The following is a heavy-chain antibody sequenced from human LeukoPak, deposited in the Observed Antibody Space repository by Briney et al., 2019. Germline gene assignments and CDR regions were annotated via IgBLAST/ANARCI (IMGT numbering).Heavy chain of an antibody. V-gene: IGHV1-69*01. CDR2: IIPIFGTA. D-gene: IGHD2-2*01. CDR1: GGTFSSYA. CDR3: ARGPDIVVVPFDP. Sequence: GASVKVSCKASGGTFSSYAISWVRQAPGQGLGWMGGIIPIFGTANYAQKFQGRVTITADESTSTAYMELSSLRSEDTAVYYCARGPDIVVVPFDPWGQGTLVTVSS. J-gene: IGHJ5*02.